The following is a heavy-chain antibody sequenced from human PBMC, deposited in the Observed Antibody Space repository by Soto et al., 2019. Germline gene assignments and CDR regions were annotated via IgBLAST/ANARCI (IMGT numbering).Heavy chain of an antibody. V-gene: IGHV4-34*01. D-gene: IGHD2-8*02. CDR2: INHSGST. J-gene: IGHJ4*02. CDR1: GGSFSGYY. CDR3: ARDKITGLFDY. Sequence: QVQLQQWGAGLLKPSETLSLTCAVYGGSFSGYYWTSIRQPPGTGLEWIGEINHSGSTNYNPSLKSRVTISVDTSKIQFSLKLTSVTAADTAVYYCARDKITGLFDYWGQGTLVTVSS.